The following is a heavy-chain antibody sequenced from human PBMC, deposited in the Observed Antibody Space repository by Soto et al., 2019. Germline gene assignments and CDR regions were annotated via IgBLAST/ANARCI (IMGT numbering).Heavy chain of an antibody. D-gene: IGHD3-22*01. J-gene: IGHJ4*02. CDR1: GYTLTELS. CDR2: FDPEDGET. Sequence: GASVKVSCKVSGYTLTELSMHWVRQAPGKGLEWMGGFDPEDGETIYAQKFQGRVTMTEDTSTDTAYMELSSLKSEDTVVYYCATDRLNYYDSSGYYWKFDYWGQGTLVTVSS. CDR3: ATDRLNYYDSSGYYWKFDY. V-gene: IGHV1-24*01.